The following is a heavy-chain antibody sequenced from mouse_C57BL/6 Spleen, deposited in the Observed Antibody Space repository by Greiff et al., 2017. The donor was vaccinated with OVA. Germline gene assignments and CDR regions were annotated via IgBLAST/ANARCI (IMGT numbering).Heavy chain of an antibody. V-gene: IGHV1-82*01. CDR3: AIYYYPYFDY. D-gene: IGHD1-1*01. Sequence: QVQLKESGPELVKPGASVKISCKASGYAFSSSWMNWVKQRPGKGLEWIGRIYPGDGDTNYNGKFKGKATLTADKSSSTAYMQLSSLTSEDSAVYFCAIYYYPYFDYWGQGTTLTVSS. J-gene: IGHJ2*01. CDR2: IYPGDGDT. CDR1: GYAFSSSW.